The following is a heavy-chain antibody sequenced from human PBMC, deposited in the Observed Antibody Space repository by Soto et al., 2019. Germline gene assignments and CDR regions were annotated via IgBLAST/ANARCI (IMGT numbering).Heavy chain of an antibody. D-gene: IGHD2-8*01. CDR3: ARQEVPQWFTKGYYGMDV. Sequence: SETLSLTCAVYGGSFSGYYWTWIRQPPGKGLEWIGEINHRGNTNYNPSLKSRVTISVDTSKNQFSLKLTSVTAADTAVYYCARQEVPQWFTKGYYGMDVWTKGPRSPLL. CDR2: INHRGNT. CDR1: GGSFSGYY. J-gene: IGHJ6*02. V-gene: IGHV4-34*01.